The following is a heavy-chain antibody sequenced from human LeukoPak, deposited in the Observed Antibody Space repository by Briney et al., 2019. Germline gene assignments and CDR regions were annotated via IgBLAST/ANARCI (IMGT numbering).Heavy chain of an antibody. V-gene: IGHV3-72*01. Sequence: GGSLRLSCEASGFTFSDHYMDWVRQAPGKGLEWVGRSRNKANSYTTEYAASVKGRFTISRDVSKNSLHLQMNSLKTEDTAVYYCTRTGVVGTTHFDYWGQGTLVTVSS. CDR3: TRTGVVGTTHFDY. D-gene: IGHD1-26*01. CDR1: GFTFSDHY. J-gene: IGHJ4*02. CDR2: SRNKANSYTT.